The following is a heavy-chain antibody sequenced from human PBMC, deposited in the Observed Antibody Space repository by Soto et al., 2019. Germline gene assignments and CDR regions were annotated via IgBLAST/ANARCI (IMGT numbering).Heavy chain of an antibody. CDR1: GGTFSSYA. CDR2: IIPLFNTA. D-gene: IGHD3-16*02. Sequence: QVQLVQSGAEVKKPGSSVKVSCKASGGTFSSYAINWVRQAPGQGLEWMGDIIPLFNTANYAQKFQGRVTITADESTSTAYMELSSLRSDDTAVYYCASGNYATFGGVTVYYYYGMDVWGQGTTVTVSS. J-gene: IGHJ6*02. V-gene: IGHV1-69*01. CDR3: ASGNYATFGGVTVYYYYGMDV.